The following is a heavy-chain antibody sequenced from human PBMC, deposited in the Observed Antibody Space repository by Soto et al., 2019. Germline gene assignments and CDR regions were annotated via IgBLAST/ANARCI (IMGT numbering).Heavy chain of an antibody. CDR3: ARGNVFGSGAFDI. J-gene: IGHJ3*02. Sequence: QVQLQQWGAGLLKPSETLSLTCAVYGGSFSGYYWSWIRQPPGKGLEWIGEINHSGSTNYNPSLKSRVTISVDTSKNQFSLKLSSVTAADTAVYYCARGNVFGSGAFDIWGQGTMVTVSS. CDR2: INHSGST. D-gene: IGHD3-10*01. V-gene: IGHV4-34*01. CDR1: GGSFSGYY.